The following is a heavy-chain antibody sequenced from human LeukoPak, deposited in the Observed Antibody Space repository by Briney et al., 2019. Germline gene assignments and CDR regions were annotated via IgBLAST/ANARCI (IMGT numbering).Heavy chain of an antibody. CDR3: AKDIPGDYGDPNYYYYGMDV. D-gene: IGHD4-17*01. V-gene: IGHV3-23*01. Sequence: ETLSLTCTVSGGSISSGGYYWSWVRQAPGKGLEWVSAISGSGGSTYYADSVKGRFTISRDNSKNTLYLQMNSLRAEDTAVYYCAKDIPGDYGDPNYYYYGMDVWGQGTTVTVSS. CDR2: ISGSGGST. J-gene: IGHJ6*02. CDR1: GGSISSGGYY.